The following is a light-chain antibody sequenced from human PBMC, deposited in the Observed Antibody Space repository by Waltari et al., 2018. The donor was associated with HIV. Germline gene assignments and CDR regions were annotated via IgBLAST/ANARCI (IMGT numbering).Light chain of an antibody. CDR3: QSADSSGTYVV. Sequence: SYELTQPPSVSVSPGQTARITCSGDALPKQYAYWYRQRPGQAPVLVIYKDTERPAWIPERVSGSSSGTTVTLTISGVQAEDDADYYCQSADSSGTYVVVGGGTKLTVL. V-gene: IGLV3-25*03. J-gene: IGLJ3*02. CDR2: KDT. CDR1: ALPKQY.